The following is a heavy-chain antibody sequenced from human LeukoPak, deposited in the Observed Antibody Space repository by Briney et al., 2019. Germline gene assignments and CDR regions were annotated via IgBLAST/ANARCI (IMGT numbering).Heavy chain of an antibody. CDR3: ARVPTVPYYYYYYMDV. Sequence: PSETLSLTCTVSGGSISSYYWSWIRQPPGKGLEWIGYIYYSGSTNYNPSLKSRVTISVDTSKNQFSLKLSSVTAADTAVYCCARVPTVPYYYYYYMDVWGKGTTVTVSS. CDR1: GGSISSYY. V-gene: IGHV4-59*01. CDR2: IYYSGST. D-gene: IGHD4-17*01. J-gene: IGHJ6*03.